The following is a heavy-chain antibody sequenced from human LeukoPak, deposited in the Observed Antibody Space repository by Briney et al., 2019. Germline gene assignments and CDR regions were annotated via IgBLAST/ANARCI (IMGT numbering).Heavy chain of an antibody. CDR3: ARLPYYDRTFDI. Sequence: SETLSLTCTVSGGSISSSTYYWGWIRQPPGKGLEWIGNIYYTGSAYYNPSLKSRVTISIDTSKNQFSLKLSSVTAADTAVYYCARLPYYDRTFDIWGQGTMVTVSS. V-gene: IGHV4-39*01. D-gene: IGHD3-16*01. CDR2: IYYTGSA. J-gene: IGHJ3*02. CDR1: GGSISSSTYY.